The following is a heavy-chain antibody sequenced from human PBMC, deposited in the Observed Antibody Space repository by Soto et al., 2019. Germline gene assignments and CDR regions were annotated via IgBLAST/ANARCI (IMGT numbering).Heavy chain of an antibody. Sequence: GGSLRLSCAASGFTFSGSAMHWVRQASGKGLEWVGRIRSKANSYATAYAASVKGRFTISRDDSKNTAYLQMNSLKTEDTAVYYCIVVVPAAMEFWDYFDYWGQGTLVTVSS. CDR2: IRSKANSYAT. V-gene: IGHV3-73*01. CDR1: GFTFSGSA. CDR3: IVVVPAAMEFWDYFDY. D-gene: IGHD2-2*01. J-gene: IGHJ4*02.